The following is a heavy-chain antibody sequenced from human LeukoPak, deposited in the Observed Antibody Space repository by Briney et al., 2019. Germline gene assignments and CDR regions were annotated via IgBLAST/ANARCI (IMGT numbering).Heavy chain of an antibody. V-gene: IGHV3-48*01. CDR3: ARDSSGWNY. CDR1: GFTFSSYS. D-gene: IGHD6-19*01. CDR2: ISGHSSTV. Sequence: GGSLRLSCAASGFTFSSYSMNWVRQAPGKGLEWVSYISGHSSTVYYADSVKGRFTISRDNAKNSLYLQMNSLRAEDTAVYYCARDSSGWNYWGQGTLVTVSS. J-gene: IGHJ4*02.